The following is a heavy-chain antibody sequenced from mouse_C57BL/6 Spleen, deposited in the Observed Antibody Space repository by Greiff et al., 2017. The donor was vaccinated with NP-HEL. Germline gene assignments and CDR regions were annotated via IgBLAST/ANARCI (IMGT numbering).Heavy chain of an antibody. V-gene: IGHV6-3*01. Sequence: EVKLVESGGGLVQPGGSMKLSCVASGFTFSNYWMNWVRQSPEKGLEWVAQIRLKSDNYATHYAESVKGRFTISRDDSKSSVYLQMNNLRAEDTGIYYCTRYSNYVGFDYWGQGTTLTVSS. CDR3: TRYSNYVGFDY. D-gene: IGHD2-5*01. CDR2: IRLKSDNYAT. CDR1: GFTFSNYW. J-gene: IGHJ2*01.